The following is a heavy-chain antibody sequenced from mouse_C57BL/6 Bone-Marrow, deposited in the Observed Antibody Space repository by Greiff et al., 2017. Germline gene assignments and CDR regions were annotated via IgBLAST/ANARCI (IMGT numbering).Heavy chain of an antibody. V-gene: IGHV1-81*01. CDR3: ARKKLLLAWFAY. Sequence: VQLQQSGAELARPGASVKLSCKASGYTFTSYGISWVKQRTGQGLEWIGEIYPRSGNTYYNEKFKGKATLTADKSSSTAYMELRSLTSEDSAVYFCARKKLLLAWFAYWGQWTLVTVSA. CDR2: IYPRSGNT. CDR1: GYTFTSYG. J-gene: IGHJ3*01. D-gene: IGHD1-1*01.